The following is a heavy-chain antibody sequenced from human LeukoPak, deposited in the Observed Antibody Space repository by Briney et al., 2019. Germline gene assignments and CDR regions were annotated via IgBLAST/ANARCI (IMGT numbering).Heavy chain of an antibody. J-gene: IGHJ4*02. Sequence: GSLRLSCAASGFTFSNYAMNWVRQAPGKGLEWVSAISGSGVTTHYADSVKGRFTISRDNSKNTLYLQMNSLRDDDTAVYYCAKTPRPRDFWSGYYSGFDYWGQGTLVTVSS. CDR3: AKTPRPRDFWSGYYSGFDY. CDR1: GFTFSNYA. CDR2: ISGSGVTT. V-gene: IGHV3-23*01. D-gene: IGHD3-3*01.